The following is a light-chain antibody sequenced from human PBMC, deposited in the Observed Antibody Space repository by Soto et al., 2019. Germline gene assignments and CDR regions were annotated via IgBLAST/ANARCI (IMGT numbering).Light chain of an antibody. J-gene: IGKJ1*01. CDR2: GAS. CDR3: EQYAASPQT. V-gene: IGKV3-20*01. Sequence: EIVLTQSPGTLSLSPRERTTLSCRASQSVSNAYLAWYQHKVDQSPRLLIYGASNRAPGIPDRFSGSGSGSYFTLTISRLEPEDFAVYYCEQYAASPQTFGQGTQVEVK. CDR1: QSVSNAY.